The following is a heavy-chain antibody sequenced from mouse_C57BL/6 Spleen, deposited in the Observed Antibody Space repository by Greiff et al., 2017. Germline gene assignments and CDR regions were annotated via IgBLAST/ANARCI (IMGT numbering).Heavy chain of an antibody. D-gene: IGHD2-3*01. CDR2: IYPGSGST. CDR1: GYTFTSYW. V-gene: IGHV1-55*01. J-gene: IGHJ1*03. CDR3: AKWGWLLRYFDV. Sequence: QVQLKESGAELVKPGASVKMSCKASGYTFTSYWITWVKQRPGQGLEWIGDIYPGSGSTNYNEKFKSKATLTVDTSSSTAYMQLSSLTSEDSAVYYCAKWGWLLRYFDVWGTGTTVTVSS.